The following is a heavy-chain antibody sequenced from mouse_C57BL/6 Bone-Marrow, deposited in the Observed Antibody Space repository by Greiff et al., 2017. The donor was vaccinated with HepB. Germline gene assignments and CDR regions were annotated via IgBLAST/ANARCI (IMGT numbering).Heavy chain of an antibody. J-gene: IGHJ2*01. D-gene: IGHD1-1*01. V-gene: IGHV5-6*01. CDR3: ARHIYYYGSSLDY. CDR2: ISSGGSYT. CDR1: GFTFSSYG. Sequence: GVLVKPGGSLKLSCAASGFTFSSYGMSWVRQTPDKRLEWVATISSGGSYTYYPDSVKGRFTISRDNAKNTLYLQMSSLKSEDTAMYYCARHIYYYGSSLDYWGQGTTLTVSS.